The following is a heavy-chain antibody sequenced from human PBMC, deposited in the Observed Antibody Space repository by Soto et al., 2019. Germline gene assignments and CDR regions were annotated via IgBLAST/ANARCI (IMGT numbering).Heavy chain of an antibody. Sequence: EVQLLESGGGLVQPGGSLRLSCAASGFTFSSYAMSWVRQAPGKGLEWVSAISGSGGSTYYADSVKGRFTISRDNSKNTVYLQMNSLRAEDTAVYYCAKDTSYSSSCGVDYWGQGTLVTVSS. D-gene: IGHD6-6*01. J-gene: IGHJ4*02. CDR2: ISGSGGST. CDR1: GFTFSSYA. CDR3: AKDTSYSSSCGVDY. V-gene: IGHV3-23*01.